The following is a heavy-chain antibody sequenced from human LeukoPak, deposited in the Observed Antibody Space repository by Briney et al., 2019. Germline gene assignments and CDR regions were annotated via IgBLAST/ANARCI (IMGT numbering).Heavy chain of an antibody. D-gene: IGHD2-2*02. Sequence: SETLSLTCTVSGGSISSSSYYWGWIRQPPGKGLEWIGSIYYSGSTYYNPSLKSRVTISVDTSKNQFSLKLSSVTAADTAVYYCARVKYQLLYYYYYYMDVWSKGTTVTVSS. V-gene: IGHV4-39*07. CDR3: ARVKYQLLYYYYYYMDV. CDR1: GGSISSSSYY. CDR2: IYYSGST. J-gene: IGHJ6*03.